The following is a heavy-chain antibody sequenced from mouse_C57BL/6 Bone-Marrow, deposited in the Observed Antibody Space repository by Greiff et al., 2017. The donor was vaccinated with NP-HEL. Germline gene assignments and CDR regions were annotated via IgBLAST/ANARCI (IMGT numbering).Heavy chain of an antibody. CDR1: GYSFTDYN. CDR3: ARAGTVVATHWYFDV. J-gene: IGHJ1*03. D-gene: IGHD1-1*01. CDR2: INPNYGTT. Sequence: EVKLMESGPELEKPGASVKISCKASGYSFTDYNMNWVKQSNGKSLEWIGVINPNYGTTSYNQKFKGKATLTVDQSSSTAYMQLNSLTSEDSAVYYCARAGTVVATHWYFDVWGTGTTVTVSS. V-gene: IGHV1-39*01.